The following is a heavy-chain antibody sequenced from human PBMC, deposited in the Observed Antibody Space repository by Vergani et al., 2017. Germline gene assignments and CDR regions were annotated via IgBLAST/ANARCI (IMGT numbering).Heavy chain of an antibody. J-gene: IGHJ6*03. V-gene: IGHV4-59*01. Sequence: QVQLQESGPGLVKPSETLSLTCTVSGGSISSYYWSWIRQPPGKGLEWIGYIYYSGSTNYNPSLKSRVTISVDTSKNQFSLKLSSVTAADTAVYYCARGLETGIAARYYYVDVWGKGTTVTVSS. CDR1: GGSISSYY. CDR3: ARGLETGIAARYYYVDV. CDR2: IYYSGST. D-gene: IGHD6-6*01.